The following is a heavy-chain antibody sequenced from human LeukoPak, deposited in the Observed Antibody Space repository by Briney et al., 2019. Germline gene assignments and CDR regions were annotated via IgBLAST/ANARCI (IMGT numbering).Heavy chain of an antibody. V-gene: IGHV1-18*01. CDR1: GYTFTRYG. CDR3: ARGYYFGSGSDYTHYFDY. Sequence: GASVKVSCKASGYTFTRYGISWVRQAPGQGLEWMGWISAYNGNTNYAQKLQGRVTVTTDTSTSTAYMELRSLRSDDTAVYYCARGYYFGSGSDYTHYFDYWGQGTLVTASS. J-gene: IGHJ4*02. D-gene: IGHD3-10*01. CDR2: ISAYNGNT.